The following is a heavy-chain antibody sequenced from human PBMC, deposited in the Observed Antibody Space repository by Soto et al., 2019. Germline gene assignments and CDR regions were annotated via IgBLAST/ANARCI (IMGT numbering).Heavy chain of an antibody. CDR1: GLTFSSAI. CDR2: ISRDGTGH. V-gene: IGHV3-30*18. Sequence: QVQFVESGGDLVQPGRSLRLSCAASGLTFSSAIMHWVRQTPGKGLEWIALISRDGTGHIFPDSLKGRFTISRDNSKDTLYLEMNSLTAEDTGVYYCAKEEESSGHAGTFLYWGQGTLVTVSA. CDR3: AKEEESSGHAGTFLY. D-gene: IGHD3-22*01. J-gene: IGHJ1*01.